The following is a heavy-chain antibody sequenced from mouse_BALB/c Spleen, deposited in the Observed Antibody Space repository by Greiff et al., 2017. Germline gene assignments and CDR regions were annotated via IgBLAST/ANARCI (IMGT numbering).Heavy chain of an antibody. CDR3: ARQQLLYYFDY. V-gene: IGHV5-12-1*01. D-gene: IGHD4-1*02. Sequence: EVQLKESGGGLVKPGGSLKLSCAASGFAFSSYDMSWVRQTPEKRLEWVAYISSGGGSTYYPDTVKGRFTISRDNAKNTLYLQMSSLKSEDTAMYYCARQQLLYYFDYWGQGTTLTVSS. CDR2: ISSGGGST. J-gene: IGHJ2*01. CDR1: GFAFSSYD.